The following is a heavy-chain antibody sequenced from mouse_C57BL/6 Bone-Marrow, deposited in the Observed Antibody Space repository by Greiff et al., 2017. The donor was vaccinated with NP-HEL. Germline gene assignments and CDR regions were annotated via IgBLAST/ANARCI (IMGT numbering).Heavy chain of an antibody. CDR1: GYAFSSYW. Sequence: VQLQQSGAELVKPGASVKISCKASGYAFSSYWMNWVKQRPGKGLEWIGQIYPGDGDTNYNGKFKGKATLTADKSSSTAYMQLSSLTSEDSAVYFCASYQNYYGSSHWYFDVWGTGTTVTVSS. CDR2: IYPGDGDT. CDR3: ASYQNYYGSSHWYFDV. D-gene: IGHD1-1*01. V-gene: IGHV1-80*01. J-gene: IGHJ1*03.